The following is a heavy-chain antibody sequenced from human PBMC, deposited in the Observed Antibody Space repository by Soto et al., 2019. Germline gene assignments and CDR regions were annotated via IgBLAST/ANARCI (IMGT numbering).Heavy chain of an antibody. Sequence: PSETLSLTCTVSGFSISSYYWNWIRQPAGKGLEWIARIYTSGSTNYNPSLKSRFTMSGDTSKNQFSLKLNPLTAADTAVYYCARDLRGPLRARVRGVKYYSGMDVWGQGTTVTVSS. CDR2: IYTSGST. D-gene: IGHD3-10*01. CDR1: GFSISSYY. V-gene: IGHV4-4*07. CDR3: ARDLRGPLRARVRGVKYYSGMDV. J-gene: IGHJ6*02.